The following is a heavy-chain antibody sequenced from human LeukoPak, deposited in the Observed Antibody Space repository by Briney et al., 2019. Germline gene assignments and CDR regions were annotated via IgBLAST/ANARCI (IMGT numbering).Heavy chain of an antibody. CDR1: GFTFSSYE. J-gene: IGHJ6*03. D-gene: IGHD3-3*01. CDR3: AREPYDFWSAASVPGSYYMDV. CDR2: ISSSGSTI. V-gene: IGHV3-48*03. Sequence: GGSLRLPCAASGFTFSSYEMNGVRQAPGKGLEWVSYISSSGSTIYYVDSVKGRFTISRDNAKNSLFLQMNSLRAEDTAIYYCAREPYDFWSAASVPGSYYMDVWGKGTTVTVSS.